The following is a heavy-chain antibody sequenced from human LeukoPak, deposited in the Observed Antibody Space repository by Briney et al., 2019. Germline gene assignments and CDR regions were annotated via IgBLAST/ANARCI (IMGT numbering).Heavy chain of an antibody. D-gene: IGHD3-3*01. V-gene: IGHV3-23*01. CDR1: GFTFSSYA. CDR3: ASRGIFGVVPIDY. Sequence: GGSLRLSCAASGFTFSSYAMSWVRQAPGKGLEWVSAISGSGGSTYYADSVNGRFTISRDNSKNTLYLQMNSLRAEDTAVYYCASRGIFGVVPIDYWGQGTLVTVSS. J-gene: IGHJ4*02. CDR2: ISGSGGST.